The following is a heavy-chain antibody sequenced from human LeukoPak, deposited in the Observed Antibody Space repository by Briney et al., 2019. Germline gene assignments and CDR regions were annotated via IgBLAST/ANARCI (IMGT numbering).Heavy chain of an antibody. Sequence: KPSETLSLTCAVSGYSISSGYYWGWIRQPPGKGLEWIGSIYNRGSTYYNPSLKSRVTISVDTSKNQFSLKVSSVTAADTAVYYCARIAAGTYYYNYYMDVWGKGTTVTVSS. D-gene: IGHD6-13*01. J-gene: IGHJ6*03. CDR2: IYNRGST. CDR3: ARIAAGTYYYNYYMDV. V-gene: IGHV4-38-2*01. CDR1: GYSISSGYY.